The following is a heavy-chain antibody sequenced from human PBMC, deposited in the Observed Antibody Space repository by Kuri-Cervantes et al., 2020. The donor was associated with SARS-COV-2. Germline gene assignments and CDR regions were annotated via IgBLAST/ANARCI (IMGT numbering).Heavy chain of an antibody. Sequence: GGSLRLSCAASGFTFSSYAMHWVRQAPGKGLEWVAVISYDGSNKYYADSVKGRFTISRDNSKNTLFLQMNSLRAEDTAVYYCTTLIDYWGQGALVTVSS. CDR1: GFTFSSYA. J-gene: IGHJ4*02. CDR3: TTLIDY. V-gene: IGHV3-30-3*01. CDR2: ISYDGSNK.